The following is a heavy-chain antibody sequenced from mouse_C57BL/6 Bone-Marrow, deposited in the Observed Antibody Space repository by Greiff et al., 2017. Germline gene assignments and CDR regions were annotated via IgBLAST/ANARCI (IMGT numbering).Heavy chain of an antibody. CDR2: ISYDGSN. V-gene: IGHV3-6*01. CDR3: AREGDGY. Sequence: EVKLMESGPGLVKPSQSLSLTCSVTGYSITSGYYWNWIRQFPGNKLEWMGYISYDGSNNYTPSLKKRIAITRDTSKNQCFLKLNSVTTEDTATYYYAREGDGYWGQGTTLTVSS. CDR1: GYSITSGYY. D-gene: IGHD2-3*01. J-gene: IGHJ2*01.